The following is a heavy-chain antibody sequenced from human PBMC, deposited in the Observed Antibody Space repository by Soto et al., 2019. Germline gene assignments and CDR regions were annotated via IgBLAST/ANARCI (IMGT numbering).Heavy chain of an antibody. CDR3: ARGTRGSLGYCTGGSCYNWFDP. CDR1: GGSVSSGSYF. Sequence: QVQLQESGPGLVKPSETLSLTCTVSGGSVSSGSYFWNWIRQPPGKGLEWIGYIYYSGSTNYNPSLQRRVTISVDTSKNQFSLKLSSVTAADTAVYYCARGTRGSLGYCTGGSCYNWFDPWGQGTLVTVSS. V-gene: IGHV4-61*01. CDR2: IYYSGST. D-gene: IGHD2-15*01. J-gene: IGHJ5*02.